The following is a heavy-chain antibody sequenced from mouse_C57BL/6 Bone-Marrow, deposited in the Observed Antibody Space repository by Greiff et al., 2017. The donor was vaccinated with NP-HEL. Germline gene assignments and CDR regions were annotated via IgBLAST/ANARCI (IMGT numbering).Heavy chain of an antibody. D-gene: IGHD2-1*01. Sequence: EVQLQQSGPVLVKPGASVKMSCKASGYTFTDYYMNWVKQSHGKSLEWIGVINPYNGGTSYNQKFKGKATLTVDKSSSTAYMELNSLTSEYSAVYYCARPLYGNSFAYWGQGTLVTVSA. V-gene: IGHV1-19*01. CDR1: GYTFTDYY. J-gene: IGHJ3*01. CDR2: INPYNGGT. CDR3: ARPLYGNSFAY.